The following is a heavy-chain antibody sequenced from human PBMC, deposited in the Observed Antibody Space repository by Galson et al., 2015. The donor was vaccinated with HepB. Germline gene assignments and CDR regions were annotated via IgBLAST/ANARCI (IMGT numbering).Heavy chain of an antibody. CDR1: GDSVSSNSAA. CDR2: TYYRSKWYN. Sequence: CAISGDSVSSNSAAWNWIRQFPSRGLEWLGRTYYRSKWYNDYAVSVKSRITINPDTSKNQFSLQLNSVTPEDTAVYYCASNYYYYYMDVWGKGTTVTVSS. J-gene: IGHJ6*03. V-gene: IGHV6-1*01. CDR3: ASNYYYYYMDV.